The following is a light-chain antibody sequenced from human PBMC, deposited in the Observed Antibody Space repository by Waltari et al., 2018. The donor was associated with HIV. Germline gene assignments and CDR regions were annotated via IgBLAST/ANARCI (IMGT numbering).Light chain of an antibody. Sequence: SYELTQPPSVSVSPGQTASITCSGAKLGDKYACWYQQKPGQSTVLVIYQDNKRPSGSPGRFAGSNSGNAATLTISGTQAIDEADYYCQAWDSSTVVFGGGTKLTVL. V-gene: IGLV3-1*01. J-gene: IGLJ2*01. CDR2: QDN. CDR3: QAWDSSTVV. CDR1: KLGDKY.